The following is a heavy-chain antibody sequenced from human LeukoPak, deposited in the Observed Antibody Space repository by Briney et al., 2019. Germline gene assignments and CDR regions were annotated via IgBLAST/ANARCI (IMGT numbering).Heavy chain of an antibody. CDR2: INHSGST. CDR1: GGSFSGYY. V-gene: IGHV4-34*01. CDR3: ARGGAGARIAAAGRGRHFDL. D-gene: IGHD6-13*01. J-gene: IGHJ2*01. Sequence: PSETLSLTCAVYGGSFSGYYWSWIRQPPGKGLERIGEINHSGSTNYNPSLKSRVTISVDTSKNQFSLKLSSVTAADTAVYYCARGGAGARIAAAGRGRHFDLWGRGTLVTVSS.